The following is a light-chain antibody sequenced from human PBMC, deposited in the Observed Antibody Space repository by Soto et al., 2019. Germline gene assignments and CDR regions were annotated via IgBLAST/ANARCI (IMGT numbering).Light chain of an antibody. CDR1: SSNIGSNY. Sequence: QSVLTQPPSASGTPGQRVTLSCSGSSSNIGSNYVYWYQQLPGTAPKLLIYRNNQRPSGVPDRFSGSKSGTSASLAISGLRCEDEADYYCAAWDDSLWVFGGGTKLTVL. J-gene: IGLJ3*02. CDR2: RNN. CDR3: AAWDDSLWV. V-gene: IGLV1-47*01.